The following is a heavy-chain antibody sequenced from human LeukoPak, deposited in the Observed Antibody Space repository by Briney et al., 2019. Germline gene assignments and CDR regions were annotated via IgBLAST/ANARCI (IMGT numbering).Heavy chain of an antibody. D-gene: IGHD2-2*01. CDR3: ARLGGDIVVVPGSPFDY. Sequence: ASVKVSCKVPGYTLTEFSMHWVRQAPGQGLEWMGWINPNSGGTNYAQKFQGRVTMTRDTSISTAYMELSRLRSDDTAVYYCARLGGDIVVVPGSPFDYWGQGTLVTVSS. J-gene: IGHJ4*02. CDR2: INPNSGGT. CDR1: GYTLTEFS. V-gene: IGHV1-2*02.